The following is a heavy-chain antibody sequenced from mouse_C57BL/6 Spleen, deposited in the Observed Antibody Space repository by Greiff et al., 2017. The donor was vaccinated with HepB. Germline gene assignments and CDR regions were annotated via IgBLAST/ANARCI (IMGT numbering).Heavy chain of an antibody. D-gene: IGHD3-2*02. Sequence: QVQLQQSGAELVRPGTSVKVSCKASGYAFTNYLIEWVKQRPGQGLEWIGVINPGSGGTNYNEKFKGKATLTPDKSSSTAYMQLSSLTSEDSAVYCCAGFESSGFGYWGQGTLVTVSA. J-gene: IGHJ3*01. V-gene: IGHV1-54*01. CDR3: AGFESSGFGY. CDR1: GYAFTNYL. CDR2: INPGSGGT.